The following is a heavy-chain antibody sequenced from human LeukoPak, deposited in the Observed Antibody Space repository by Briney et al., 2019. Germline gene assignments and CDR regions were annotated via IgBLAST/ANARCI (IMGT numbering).Heavy chain of an antibody. D-gene: IGHD6-13*01. CDR3: VRVSLAAGGSDH. CDR1: GFTFNTYW. CDR2: IKEDGSEK. J-gene: IGHJ5*02. Sequence: GGSLRLSCAASGFTFNTYWMTWIRQAPGKGLEWVANIKEDGSEKYYVDSVKGRFTISRDNVKNSLYLQMNSLGAEDTAVYYCVRVSLAAGGSDHWGQGTLVTVSS. V-gene: IGHV3-7*01.